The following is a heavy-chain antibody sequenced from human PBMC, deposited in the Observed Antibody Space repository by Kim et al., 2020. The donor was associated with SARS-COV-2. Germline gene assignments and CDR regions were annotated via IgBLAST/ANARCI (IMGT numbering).Heavy chain of an antibody. CDR3: SKVTGAVRGVIIDAFDI. Sequence: GGSLRLSCAASGFTFSSYAMSWVRQAPGKGLEWVAAISGSGGSAYYADSVKGRFTFSRDNSKTTVCLQTNSLRAEDTAVYYCSKVTGAVRGVIIDAFDIWGQGTMGTVSP. D-gene: IGHD3-10*01. V-gene: IGHV3-23*01. CDR2: ISGSGGSA. CDR1: GFTFSSYA. J-gene: IGHJ3*02.